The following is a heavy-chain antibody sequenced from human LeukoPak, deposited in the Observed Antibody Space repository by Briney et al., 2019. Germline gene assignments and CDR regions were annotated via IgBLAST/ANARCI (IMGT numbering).Heavy chain of an antibody. CDR1: GYTFTRYG. D-gene: IGHD4-17*01. Sequence: GASVKLSCKASGYTFTRYGMSWVRQAPGQGLEWMGWISGYNGNTNYAQKLQGRVTMTTDTSTSTDYMALRSLRSDDTAVYYCARVSGDDVYYYYYMDVWGKGTTVTVSS. V-gene: IGHV1-18*01. CDR2: ISGYNGNT. J-gene: IGHJ6*03. CDR3: ARVSGDDVYYYYYMDV.